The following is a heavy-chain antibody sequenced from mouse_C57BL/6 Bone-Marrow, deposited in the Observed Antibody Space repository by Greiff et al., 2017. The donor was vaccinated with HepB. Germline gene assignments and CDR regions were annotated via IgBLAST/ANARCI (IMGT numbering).Heavy chain of an antibody. CDR3: ARFWPHFDY. V-gene: IGHV1-64*01. CDR2: IHPNSGST. J-gene: IGHJ2*01. CDR1: GYTFTSYW. Sequence: QVQLQQPGAELVKPGASVKLSCQASGYTFTSYWMHWVKQRPGPGLEWIGMIHPNSGSTNYNEKFKSKATLTIDKSSSTAYIHHSSLTSEDSAVYYCARFWPHFDYWGQGTTLTVSS.